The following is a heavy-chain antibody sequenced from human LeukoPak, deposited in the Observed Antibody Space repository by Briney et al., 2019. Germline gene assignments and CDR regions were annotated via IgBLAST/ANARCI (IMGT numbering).Heavy chain of an antibody. J-gene: IGHJ3*02. CDR1: GGTFSSYA. D-gene: IGHD1-20*01. V-gene: IGHV1-69*13. CDR2: IIPIFGTA. Sequence: GASVKVSCKASGGTFSSYAISWVRQAPGQGLEWMGGIIPIFGTANYAQKFQGRVTITADESTSTAYMELSSLRAEDTAVYYCARDDYNWNVDAFHIWGQGTMVTVSS. CDR3: ARDDYNWNVDAFHI.